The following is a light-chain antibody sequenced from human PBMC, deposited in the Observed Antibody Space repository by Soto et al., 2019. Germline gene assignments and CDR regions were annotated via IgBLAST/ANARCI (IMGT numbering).Light chain of an antibody. V-gene: IGLV2-23*01. J-gene: IGLJ1*01. CDR1: SSDVGSYNL. Sequence: QSVLTQPASVSGSPGQSITISCTGTSSDVGSYNLVSWYQQHPGTAPKLMIYEGSKRPSGISNRFSGSKSGNAASLTISGLQAEDEADYYCCSYVDSTTSYVFGTGT. CDR3: CSYVDSTTSYV. CDR2: EGS.